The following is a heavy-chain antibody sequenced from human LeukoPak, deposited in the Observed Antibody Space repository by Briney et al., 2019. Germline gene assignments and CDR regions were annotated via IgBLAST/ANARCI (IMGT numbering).Heavy chain of an antibody. J-gene: IGHJ4*02. CDR1: GGTFSSNA. CDR2: IIPIFGTA. CDR3: ASGGGIAAAGTNN. D-gene: IGHD6-13*01. V-gene: IGHV1-69*05. Sequence: SVKVSCKASGGTFSSNAISWVRQAPGQGLEWMGGIIPIFGTANYAQKFQGRVTITTDESTSTAYMELSSLRSEDTAVYYCASGGGIAAAGTNNWGQGTLVTVSS.